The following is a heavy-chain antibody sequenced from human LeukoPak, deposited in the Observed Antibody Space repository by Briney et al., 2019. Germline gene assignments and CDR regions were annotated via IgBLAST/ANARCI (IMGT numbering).Heavy chain of an antibody. CDR2: INRDGSEK. CDR1: GFTFSNYW. D-gene: IGHD3-10*01. CDR3: ARAHSGTYYLSRYYYYMDV. Sequence: GGSLRLSCAASGFTFSNYWMSWVRQAPGKGLEWVANINRDGSEKYSVGSVKGRFTISRDNAKNSLYLQIKTLRAEDTAAYYCARAHSGTYYLSRYYYYMDVWGKGTTVTISS. J-gene: IGHJ6*03. V-gene: IGHV3-7*01.